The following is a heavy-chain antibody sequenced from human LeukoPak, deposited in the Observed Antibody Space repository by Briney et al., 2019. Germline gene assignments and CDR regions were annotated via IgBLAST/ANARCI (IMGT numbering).Heavy chain of an antibody. Sequence: GGSLRLSCAASGFSVTSNHMNWVRQAPGKGLEWVSIIYTGGTTHYVVSLNDRFTISRDDSINTLYLQMNSLRAEDTAVYYCARDYYLRYFDYWGQGTLVTVSS. CDR3: ARDYYLRYFDY. J-gene: IGHJ4*02. CDR1: GFSVTSNH. D-gene: IGHD3-22*01. V-gene: IGHV3-66*01. CDR2: IYTGGTT.